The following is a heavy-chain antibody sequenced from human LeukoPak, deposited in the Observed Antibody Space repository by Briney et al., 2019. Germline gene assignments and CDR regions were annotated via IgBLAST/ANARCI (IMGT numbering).Heavy chain of an antibody. Sequence: PGGSLRLSCAASGFTFSSYGMNWVRQAPGKGLEWVSSISGTSAYIYYADSVRGRFTISRDNAKNSLYLQMNSLRAEDTAVYFCARKLTGSFDVWGPGKMLTVSS. CDR3: ARKLTGSFDV. CDR1: GFTFSSYG. D-gene: IGHD7-27*01. J-gene: IGHJ3*01. V-gene: IGHV3-21*01. CDR2: ISGTSAYI.